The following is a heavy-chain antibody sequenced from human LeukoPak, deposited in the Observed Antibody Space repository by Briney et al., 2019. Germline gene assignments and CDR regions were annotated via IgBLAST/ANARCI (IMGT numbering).Heavy chain of an antibody. J-gene: IGHJ5*02. CDR3: ARVPAGISDRYNWFDP. Sequence: ASVKVSCKASGYTFTSYDINWVRQATGQGLEWMGWMNPNSGNTGYAQKFQGRVTMTRNTSISTAYMELSSLRSEDTAVYYCARVPAGISDRYNWFDPWGQGTLVTVSS. CDR1: GYTFTSYD. V-gene: IGHV1-8*01. CDR2: MNPNSGNT. D-gene: IGHD2-2*02.